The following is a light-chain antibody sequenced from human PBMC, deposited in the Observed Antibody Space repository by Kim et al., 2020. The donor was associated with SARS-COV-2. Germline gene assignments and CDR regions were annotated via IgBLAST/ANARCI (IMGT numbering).Light chain of an antibody. Sequence: SPGERATLSCRASQSVSSSSLAWYQQRPGQAPRLLIYGASSRATGIPNRFSGSGSGTDFTLTISGLEPEDSAVYFCQQYGSSPWTFGQGTKVDIK. CDR1: QSVSSSS. CDR3: QQYGSSPWT. J-gene: IGKJ1*01. V-gene: IGKV3-20*01. CDR2: GAS.